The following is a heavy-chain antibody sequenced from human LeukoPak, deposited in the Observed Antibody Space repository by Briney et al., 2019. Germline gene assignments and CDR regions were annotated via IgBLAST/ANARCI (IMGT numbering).Heavy chain of an antibody. V-gene: IGHV3-64*01. CDR2: ISSNGGST. CDR3: ARKRKLLDY. Sequence: GGSLRPSCAASGFTFSSYAMHWVRQAPGKGLEYVSAISSNGGSTYYANSVKGRFTISRDNSKNTLYLQMGSLRAEDMAVYYCARKRKLLDYWGQGTLVTVSS. J-gene: IGHJ4*02. D-gene: IGHD2-15*01. CDR1: GFTFSSYA.